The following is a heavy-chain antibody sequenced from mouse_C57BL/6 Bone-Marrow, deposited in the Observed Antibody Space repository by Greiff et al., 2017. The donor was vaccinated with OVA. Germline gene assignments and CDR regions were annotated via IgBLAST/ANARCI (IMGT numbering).Heavy chain of an antibody. CDR3: ARPIPGSSCGY. CDR1: GFTFSSYT. V-gene: IGHV5-9*01. J-gene: IGHJ2*01. CDR2: ISGGGGNT. Sequence: EVQVVESGGGLVKPGGSLKLSCAASGFTFSSYTMSWVRQTPEKRLEWVATISGGGGNTYYPDSVKGRFTISRDNAKNTLYLQMSSLRSEDTALYYCARPIPGSSCGYWGQGTTLTVSS. D-gene: IGHD1-1*01.